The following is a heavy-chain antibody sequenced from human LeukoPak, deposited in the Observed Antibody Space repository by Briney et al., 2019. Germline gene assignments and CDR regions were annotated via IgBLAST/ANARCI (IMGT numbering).Heavy chain of an antibody. CDR2: IYYDGSSK. CDR3: ASGRRAATGAGYYFDY. V-gene: IGHV3-33*01. J-gene: IGHJ4*02. D-gene: IGHD6-13*01. Sequence: QPGGSLRLSCAASGFTFRNYGMHWVRQAPGKGLEWVAIIYYDGSSKYYADSVKGRFTISRDNSKNTLYLQMNSLTAEDTALYYCASGRRAATGAGYYFDYWGQGTLVTVSS. CDR1: GFTFRNYG.